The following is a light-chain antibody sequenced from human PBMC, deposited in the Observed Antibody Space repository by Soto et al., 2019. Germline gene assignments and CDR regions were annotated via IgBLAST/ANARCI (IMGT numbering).Light chain of an antibody. CDR3: QQRSSWPPIT. V-gene: IGKV1-39*01. CDR2: DVS. CDR1: QSISTY. Sequence: DIQMTQSPSSLSASVGDRVTITCRASQSISTYLNWYQQKSGNAPKLLIYDVSTLQTGVPSRFSGSGSGTDFTLTISSLQPEDFAVYYCQQRSSWPPITFGQGTRLEIK. J-gene: IGKJ5*01.